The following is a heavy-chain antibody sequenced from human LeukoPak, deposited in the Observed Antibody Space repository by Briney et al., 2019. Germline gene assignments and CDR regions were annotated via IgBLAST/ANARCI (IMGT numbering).Heavy chain of an antibody. CDR3: ARDRLGGSYYGFDY. J-gene: IGHJ4*02. CDR2: IRYDGSNK. V-gene: IGHV3-30*02. Sequence: PGGSLRLSCAASGFTFSSYGMHWVRQAPGKGLEWVAFIRYDGSNKYYADSVKGRFTISRDNSKNTLYLQMNSLRAEDTAVYYCARDRLGGSYYGFDYWGQGTLVTVSS. CDR1: GFTFSSYG. D-gene: IGHD1-26*01.